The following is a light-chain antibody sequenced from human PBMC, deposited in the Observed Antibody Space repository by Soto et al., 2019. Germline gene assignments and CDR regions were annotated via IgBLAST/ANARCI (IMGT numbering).Light chain of an antibody. CDR1: QSISSY. V-gene: IGKV1-39*01. CDR2: AAS. J-gene: IGKJ3*01. Sequence: DLQMTQYPSSLSASVGDRVTITCRASQSISSYLNWYQQKPGKAPKLLIYAASSLQSGVPSRFSGSGPGTDFTLTISSLQPEDFATHYCQQSYSTPTTLGPGTKVDSK. CDR3: QQSYSTPTT.